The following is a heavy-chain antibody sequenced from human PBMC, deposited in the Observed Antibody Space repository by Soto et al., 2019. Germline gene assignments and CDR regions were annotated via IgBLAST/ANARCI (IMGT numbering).Heavy chain of an antibody. Sequence: PGGSLRLSCAASGFTFSSYGMHWVRQAPGKGLEWVAVIWYDGSNTYYADSVKGRFTISRDNSRNTVYLQMNSLRAEDTAVYYCXRDFGRAHCRGDCPPDYWGPGTLVTVSS. V-gene: IGHV3-33*01. J-gene: IGHJ4*02. CDR3: XRDFGRAHCRGDCPPDY. D-gene: IGHD2-21*02. CDR1: GFTFSSYG. CDR2: IWYDGSNT.